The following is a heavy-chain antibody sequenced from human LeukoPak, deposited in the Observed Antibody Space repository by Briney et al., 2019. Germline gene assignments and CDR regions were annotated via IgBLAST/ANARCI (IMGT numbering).Heavy chain of an antibody. CDR3: AREVLRYFDWSPYFDY. CDR1: GYTFTGYY. Sequence: ASVKVSCTASGYTFTGYYMHWVRQAPGQGLEWMGWINPNSGGTNYAQKFQGRVTMTRDTSISTAYMELSRLRSDDTAVYYCAREVLRYFDWSPYFDYWGQGTLVTVSS. V-gene: IGHV1-2*02. J-gene: IGHJ4*02. CDR2: INPNSGGT. D-gene: IGHD3-9*01.